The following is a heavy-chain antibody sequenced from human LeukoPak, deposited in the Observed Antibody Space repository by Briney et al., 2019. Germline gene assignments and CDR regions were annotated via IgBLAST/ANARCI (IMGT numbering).Heavy chain of an antibody. CDR3: ASPTSGGELLDYGMDV. CDR1: GGTFSSYA. Sequence: ASVKVSCKASGGTFSSYAISWVRQAPGQGLEWMGGIIPIFGTANYAQKFQGRVTITADESTSTAYMELSSLRSEDTAVYYCASPTSGGELLDYGMDVWGQGTTVTVSS. D-gene: IGHD1-26*01. V-gene: IGHV1-69*13. J-gene: IGHJ6*02. CDR2: IIPIFGTA.